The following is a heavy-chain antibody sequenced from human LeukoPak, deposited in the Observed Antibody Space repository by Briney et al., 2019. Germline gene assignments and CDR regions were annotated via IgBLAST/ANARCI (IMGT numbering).Heavy chain of an antibody. D-gene: IGHD3-22*01. CDR1: GFTVSSNY. CDR3: ARTYYYETSGPGPFDY. CDR2: IYSGSST. V-gene: IGHV3-66*01. Sequence: GGSLRLSCAASGFTVSSNYMSWVRQAPGKGLEWVSIIYSGSSTYYADSVKGRFTISRDNSKSTLYLQMNSLRAEDTAVYYCARTYYYETSGPGPFDYWGRGTLVTVSS. J-gene: IGHJ4*02.